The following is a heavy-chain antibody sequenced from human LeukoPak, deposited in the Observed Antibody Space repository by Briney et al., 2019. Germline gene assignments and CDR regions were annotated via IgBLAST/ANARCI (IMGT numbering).Heavy chain of an antibody. CDR1: GFTFSSYW. Sequence: GGSLKLSCAASGFTFSSYWIHWVRQAPGEGLVWVSRIKTDGSITTYANSVAGRFTISRDNAKNTVYLQMNSLRAEDTAVYYCARAKTGNWYFDLWGRGTLVTVSS. V-gene: IGHV3-74*01. CDR3: ARAKTGNWYFDL. J-gene: IGHJ2*01. D-gene: IGHD3-10*01. CDR2: IKTDGSIT.